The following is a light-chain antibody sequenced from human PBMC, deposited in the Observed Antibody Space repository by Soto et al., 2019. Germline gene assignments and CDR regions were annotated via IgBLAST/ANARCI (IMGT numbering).Light chain of an antibody. V-gene: IGKV4-1*01. CDR1: QSVLYSSNNKNY. J-gene: IGKJ4*01. CDR3: QQYYSTPPT. Sequence: DIVMTQSPDSLAVSLGERATINCKSSQSVLYSSNNKNYLTWYQQKPGQPPKLLIYWASTRESGVPDRFSGSGSGTDXXXTISSLQAEDVAVYYCQQYYSTPPTFGGGTKVEIK. CDR2: WAS.